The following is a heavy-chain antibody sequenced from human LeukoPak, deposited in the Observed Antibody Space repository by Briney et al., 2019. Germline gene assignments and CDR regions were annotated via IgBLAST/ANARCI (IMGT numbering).Heavy chain of an antibody. CDR3: AKISFPLSIAADWFDP. J-gene: IGHJ5*02. CDR1: GFTFSSYG. V-gene: IGHV3-30*02. Sequence: GGSLRLSCAASGFTFSSYGMHWVRQAPGKGLEWVAVIWYDGSNKYYADSVKGRFTISRDNSKNTLYLQMNSLRAEDTAVYYCAKISFPLSIAADWFDPWGQGTLVTVSS. CDR2: IWYDGSNK. D-gene: IGHD6-13*01.